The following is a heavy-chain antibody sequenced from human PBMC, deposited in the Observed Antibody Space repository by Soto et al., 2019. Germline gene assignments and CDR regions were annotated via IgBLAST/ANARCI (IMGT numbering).Heavy chain of an antibody. CDR3: TTDRVVVVTASPPYYYYYGMDV. Sequence: PGGSLRLSCAASGFTFSNAWMSWVRQAPGKGLEWVGRIKSKTDGGTTDYAAPVKGRFTISRDDSKNTLYLQMNSLKTEDTAVYYCTTDRVVVVTASPPYYYYYGMDVWGQGTTVTVSS. V-gene: IGHV3-15*01. CDR2: IKSKTDGGTT. D-gene: IGHD2-21*02. CDR1: GFTFSNAW. J-gene: IGHJ6*02.